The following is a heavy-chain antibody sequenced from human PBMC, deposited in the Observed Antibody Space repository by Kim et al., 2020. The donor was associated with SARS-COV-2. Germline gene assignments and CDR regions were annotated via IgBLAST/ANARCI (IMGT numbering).Heavy chain of an antibody. CDR2: ISGSGGST. J-gene: IGHJ4*02. D-gene: IGHD6-13*01. V-gene: IGHV3-23*01. CDR3: AKVSAHFHSSSWYLDY. Sequence: GGSLRLSCAASGFTFSSYAMSWVRQAPGKGLEWVSAISGSGGSTYYADSVKGRFTISRDNSKNTLYLQMNSLRAEDTAVYYCAKVSAHFHSSSWYLDYWGQGTLVTVSS. CDR1: GFTFSSYA.